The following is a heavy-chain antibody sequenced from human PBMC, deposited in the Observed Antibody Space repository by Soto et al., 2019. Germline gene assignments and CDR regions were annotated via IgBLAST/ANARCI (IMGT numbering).Heavy chain of an antibody. V-gene: IGHV1-3*01. CDR2: INAGNGNT. Sequence: GASVKVSCKASGYTFTSYAMHWVRQAPGQRLEWMGWINAGNGNTKYSHKFQGRVTITRDTSASTAYMELSSLRSEDTAVYYCAREVLMVYAGWGQGTLVTVSS. J-gene: IGHJ4*02. CDR1: GYTFTSYA. CDR3: AREVLMVYAG. D-gene: IGHD2-8*01.